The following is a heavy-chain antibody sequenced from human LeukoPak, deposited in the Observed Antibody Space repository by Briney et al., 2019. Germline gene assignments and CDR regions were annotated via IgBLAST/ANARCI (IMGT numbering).Heavy chain of an antibody. Sequence: GGSLRLSCAASGFTFSSYAMSWVRQAPGKGLEWVSAISGSGGTKYYADSVNGRFTISRDNSKNTLYLQMNSLTPEDTALYYCAQVMGVRGAPSDYWGQGTLVTVSS. V-gene: IGHV3-23*01. D-gene: IGHD3-10*01. CDR2: ISGSGGTK. CDR1: GFTFSSYA. J-gene: IGHJ4*02. CDR3: AQVMGVRGAPSDY.